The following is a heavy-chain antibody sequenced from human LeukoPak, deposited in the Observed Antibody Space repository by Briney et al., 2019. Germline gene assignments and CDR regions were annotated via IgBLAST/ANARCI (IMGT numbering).Heavy chain of an antibody. CDR3: ARVRSCSSTSCYEDY. CDR2: INHSGST. CDR1: GGSFSGYY. D-gene: IGHD2-2*01. Sequence: PSETLSLTCAVHGGSFSGYYWSWIRQPPGKGLEWIGEINHSGSTNYNPSLKSRVTTSVDTSKNQFSLKLSSVTAADTAVYYCARVRSCSSTSCYEDYWGQGTLVTVSS. V-gene: IGHV4-34*01. J-gene: IGHJ4*02.